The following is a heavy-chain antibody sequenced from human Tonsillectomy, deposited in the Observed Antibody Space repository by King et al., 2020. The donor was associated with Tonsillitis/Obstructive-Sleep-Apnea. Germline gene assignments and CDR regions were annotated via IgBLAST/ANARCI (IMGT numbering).Heavy chain of an antibody. D-gene: IGHD6-25*01. CDR3: EKEQAAWDAFDI. Sequence: QVQLVESGGGVVQPGRSLRLSCAASGFTFSSFGMHWVRQAPGKGLEWVAVISDDGNNKDYADSVKGRFTISRDNSKNPLYLQMNSLRAEDTAIDYCEKEQAAWDAFDIWGQGTMVTVSS. J-gene: IGHJ3*02. CDR2: ISDDGNNK. CDR1: GFTFSSFG. V-gene: IGHV3-30*18.